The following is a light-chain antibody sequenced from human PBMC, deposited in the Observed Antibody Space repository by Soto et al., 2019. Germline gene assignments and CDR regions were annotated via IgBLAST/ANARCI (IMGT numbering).Light chain of an antibody. V-gene: IGLV2-14*01. CDR3: TSHSSGSTYV. CDR2: EVI. CDR1: SSDVGGYNY. Sequence: QSVLTQPASVSGSPGQSITISCTGTSSDVGGYNYVSWYQQHPGKAPKLMIYEVINRPSGVSNRFSGSRSGNTASLTISGLQAEDEADYYCTSHSSGSTYVFGTGTKVT. J-gene: IGLJ1*01.